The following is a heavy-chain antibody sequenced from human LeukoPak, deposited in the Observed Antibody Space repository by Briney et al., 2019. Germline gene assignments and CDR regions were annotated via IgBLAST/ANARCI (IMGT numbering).Heavy chain of an antibody. V-gene: IGHV1-8*01. D-gene: IGHD5-18*01. CDR2: MNPTSGNT. J-gene: IGHJ2*01. CDR3: TSMRGYTYGYWYLDL. CDR1: GYTFTSYD. Sequence: ASVKVSCKAAGYTFTSYDINWVRQAPGQGLEWMGWMNPTSGNTGYAQKFQGRVTMTRDASIATAYMELSSLTSEDTALYYCTSMRGYTYGYWYLDLWGRGTPVTVSS.